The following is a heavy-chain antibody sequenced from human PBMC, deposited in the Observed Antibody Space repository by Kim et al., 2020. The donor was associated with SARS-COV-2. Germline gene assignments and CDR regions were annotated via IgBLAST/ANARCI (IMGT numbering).Heavy chain of an antibody. CDR1: GGSISSSSYY. CDR3: ARHLSDYDILTGYYKDSLFDY. V-gene: IGHV4-39*01. Sequence: SETLSLTCTVSGGSISSSSYYWGWIRQPPGKGLEWIGSIYYSGSTYYNPSLKSRVTISVDTSKNQFSLKLSSVTAADTAVYYCARHLSDYDILTGYYKDSLFDYWGQGTLVTVSS. CDR2: IYYSGST. J-gene: IGHJ4*02. D-gene: IGHD3-9*01.